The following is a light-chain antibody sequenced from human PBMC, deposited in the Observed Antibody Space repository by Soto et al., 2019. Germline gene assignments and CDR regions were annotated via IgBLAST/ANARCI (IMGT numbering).Light chain of an antibody. Sequence: DIQMTQSPSSLSASVGDRVTITCRASQSISTFLNWYQQKPGKAPKLLIYAASTLQSGVPSGFSGSGSGTDFAFTISSLQPEDFATYFCQQSYTTPQSWTFGQGTKVDIK. CDR3: QQSYTTPQSWT. J-gene: IGKJ1*01. V-gene: IGKV1-39*01. CDR2: AAS. CDR1: QSISTF.